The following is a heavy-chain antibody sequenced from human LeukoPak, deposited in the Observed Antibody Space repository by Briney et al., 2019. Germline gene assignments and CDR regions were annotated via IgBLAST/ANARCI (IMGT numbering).Heavy chain of an antibody. D-gene: IGHD4-11*01. CDR2: INPNSGGT. CDR3: ARGARLDYYYYYMDV. V-gene: IGHV1-2*02. J-gene: IGHJ6*03. CDR1: GGTFSSYA. Sequence: ASVKVSCKASGGTFSSYAISWVRQAPGQGLEWMGWINPNSGGTNYAQKFQGRVTMTRDTSISTAYMELSRLRSDDTAVYYCARGARLDYYYYYMDVWGKGTTVTVSS.